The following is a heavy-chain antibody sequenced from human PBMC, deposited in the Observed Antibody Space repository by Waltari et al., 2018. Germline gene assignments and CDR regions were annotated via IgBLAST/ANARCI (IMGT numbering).Heavy chain of an antibody. Sequence: QVQLQQWGAGLLKPSETLSLTCAVDGGSFSGYYWSWIRQTPGKGLEWIGEINHSGSTNYNPSLKSRVTISVDTSKNHFSLKLSSVTAADTAVYYCARGVLRSYLRLVIRYGMDVWGQGTTVTVSS. J-gene: IGHJ6*02. CDR1: GGSFSGYY. CDR2: INHSGST. V-gene: IGHV4-34*01. CDR3: ARGVLRSYLRLVIRYGMDV. D-gene: IGHD3-10*01.